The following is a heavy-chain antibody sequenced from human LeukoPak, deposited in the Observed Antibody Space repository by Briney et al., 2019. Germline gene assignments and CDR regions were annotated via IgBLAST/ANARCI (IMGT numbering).Heavy chain of an antibody. V-gene: IGHV1-2*02. CDR2: INPNSGGT. CDR3: ARLEEGLDGDYRSGMDV. D-gene: IGHD4-17*01. J-gene: IGHJ6*02. CDR1: GFHFASYG. Sequence: ASVKVSCKASGFHFASYGITWVRQAPGQGLEWMGWINPNSGGTNYAQKFQGRVTMTRDTSISTAYLQWSSLKASDTAMYYCARLEEGLDGDYRSGMDVWGQGTTVTVSS.